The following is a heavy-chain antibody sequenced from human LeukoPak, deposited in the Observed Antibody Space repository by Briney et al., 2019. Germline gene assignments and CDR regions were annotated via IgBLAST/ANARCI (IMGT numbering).Heavy chain of an antibody. D-gene: IGHD4-17*01. V-gene: IGHV3-30*02. Sequence: TGGSLRLSCAASVFSFSTFGFHWVRQAPGKGLEWVALISYTGTDEYYADSVKGRFTISRDNSKNTLYLQMNSLRPEDTAVYYCAKGLCDHDDFQLGYWGQGTLVTVSS. CDR1: VFSFSTFG. J-gene: IGHJ4*02. CDR2: ISYTGTDE. CDR3: AKGLCDHDDFQLGY.